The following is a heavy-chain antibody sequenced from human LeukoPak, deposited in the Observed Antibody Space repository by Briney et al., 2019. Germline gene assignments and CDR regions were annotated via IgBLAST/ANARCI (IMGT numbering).Heavy chain of an antibody. CDR2: IWYDGSNK. Sequence: GGSLRLSCAASGFTFSSYGMHWVRQAPGKGLEWVAVIWYDGSNKYYADSVKGRFTISRDNSKNTLYLQMNSLRAEDTAVYYCARDLWATVTSPSGYWGQGTLVTVSS. D-gene: IGHD4-17*01. V-gene: IGHV3-33*01. CDR1: GFTFSSYG. J-gene: IGHJ4*02. CDR3: ARDLWATVTSPSGY.